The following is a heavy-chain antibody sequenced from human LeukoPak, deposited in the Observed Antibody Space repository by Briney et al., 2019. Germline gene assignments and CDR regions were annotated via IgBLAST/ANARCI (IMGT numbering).Heavy chain of an antibody. J-gene: IGHJ5*02. CDR3: ARDAAYGSGSPFWFDP. CDR1: GFTFSSYS. Sequence: GGSLRLSCAASGFTFSSYSMNWVRQAPGKGLEWVSSISSSSYIYYADSVKGRFTISRDNAKNSLYLQMNSLRAEDTAVYYCARDAAYGSGSPFWFDPWGQGTLVTVSS. D-gene: IGHD3-10*01. V-gene: IGHV3-21*01. CDR2: ISSSSYI.